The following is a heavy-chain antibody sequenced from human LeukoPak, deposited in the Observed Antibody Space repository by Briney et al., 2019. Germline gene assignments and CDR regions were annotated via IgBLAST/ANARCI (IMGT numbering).Heavy chain of an antibody. CDR3: ARDRGTNYFGSGSPPGGGYFDY. Sequence: GGSLRLSCTASGFTFSTYNMNWVRQAPGKGLEWVAIIWYDGSNKFFADSVKGRFTISRDNSKNTVYLQMNSLRAEDTAMYYCARDRGTNYFGSGSPPGGGYFDYWGQGILVTVSS. V-gene: IGHV3-33*08. CDR2: IWYDGSNK. D-gene: IGHD3-10*01. J-gene: IGHJ4*02. CDR1: GFTFSTYN.